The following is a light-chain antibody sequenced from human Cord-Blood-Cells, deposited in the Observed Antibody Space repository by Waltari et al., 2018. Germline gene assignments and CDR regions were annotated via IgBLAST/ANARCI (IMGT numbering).Light chain of an antibody. CDR3: QQRSNWCT. V-gene: IGKV3-11*01. CDR1: QRVSSH. CDR2: AAS. J-gene: IGKJ2*02. Sequence: EIVFTQSPATLSLSPGARATLSCRANQRVSSHLAWYQQRPGQATRLLSYAASHRAAGIPARFSGSGSGADVAQTISSLEPGDLAVCYGQQRSNWCTFSQGTKLDIK.